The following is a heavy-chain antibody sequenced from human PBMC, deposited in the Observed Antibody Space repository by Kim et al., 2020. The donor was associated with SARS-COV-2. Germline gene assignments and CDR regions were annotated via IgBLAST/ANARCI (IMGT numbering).Heavy chain of an antibody. V-gene: IGHV3-30*02. CDR3: AKAHNQKIKTDVYYYYYMDV. Sequence: RFTISRDNSKNTLYLQMNSLRGEDTAVYYCAKAHNQKIKTDVYYYYYMDVWGKGTTVTVSS. J-gene: IGHJ6*03. D-gene: IGHD1-20*01.